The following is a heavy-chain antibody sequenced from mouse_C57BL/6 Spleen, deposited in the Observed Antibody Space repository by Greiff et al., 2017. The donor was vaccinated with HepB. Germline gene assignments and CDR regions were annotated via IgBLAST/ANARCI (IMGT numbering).Heavy chain of an antibody. Sequence: EVQLQESGPGLVKPSQSLSLTCSVTGYSITSGYYWNWIRQFPGNKLEWMGYISYDGSNNYNPSLKNRISITRDTSKNQFFLKLNSVTTEDTATYYCAIYGRGFAYWGQGTLVTVSA. CDR1: GYSITSGYY. D-gene: IGHD1-1*02. V-gene: IGHV3-6*01. CDR2: ISYDGSN. CDR3: AIYGRGFAY. J-gene: IGHJ3*01.